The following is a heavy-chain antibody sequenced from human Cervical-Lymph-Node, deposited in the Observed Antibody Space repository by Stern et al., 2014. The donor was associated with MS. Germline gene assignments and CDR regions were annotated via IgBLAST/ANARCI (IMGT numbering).Heavy chain of an antibody. V-gene: IGHV1-8*01. J-gene: IGHJ6*02. D-gene: IGHD3-16*01. CDR1: GYTFTSYD. Sequence: DQLAESGAEVKKPGASVKVSCETSGYTFTSYDVSWVRQATGQGLEWMGWMNPNSGKTAYAPRFQGRVTMTRNTSISTAYMEMSSLSSEDTAVYYCARGLMITFGGNTVHGYHGLDVWGQGTTVTVSS. CDR3: ARGLMITFGGNTVHGYHGLDV. CDR2: MNPNSGKT.